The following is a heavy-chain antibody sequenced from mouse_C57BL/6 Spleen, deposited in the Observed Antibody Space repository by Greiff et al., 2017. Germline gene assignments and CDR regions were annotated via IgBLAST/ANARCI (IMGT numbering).Heavy chain of an antibody. Sequence: EVQVVESGTVLARPGASVKMSCKTSGYTFTSYWMHWVKQRPGQGLEWIGSISPGNSDTSYTQKFKGKAKLTAVTSASTTYLELSSLINEDAAVYYCTRRAIDAMDYWGQGTSVTVSS. CDR3: TRRAIDAMDY. V-gene: IGHV1-5*01. D-gene: IGHD3-1*01. J-gene: IGHJ4*01. CDR1: GYTFTSYW. CDR2: ISPGNSDT.